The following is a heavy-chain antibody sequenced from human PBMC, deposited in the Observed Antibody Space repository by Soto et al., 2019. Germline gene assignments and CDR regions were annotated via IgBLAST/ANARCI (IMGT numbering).Heavy chain of an antibody. Sequence: QVQLVQSGAEVKKPGSSVKVSCKASGGIFSSYAISWLRQAPGQGLEWMGAVIPILGQAYYAQDLQDRVSITADESTRTNYMELSSLRAEDTAVYFCARVGGIGASPGTDYWGQGTLVTVSS. D-gene: IGHD1-26*01. J-gene: IGHJ4*02. CDR1: GGIFSSYA. CDR2: VIPILGQA. CDR3: ARVGGIGASPGTDY. V-gene: IGHV1-69*01.